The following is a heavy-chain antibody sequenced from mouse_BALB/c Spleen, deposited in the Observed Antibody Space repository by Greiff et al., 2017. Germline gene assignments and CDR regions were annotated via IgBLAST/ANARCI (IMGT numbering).Heavy chain of an antibody. CDR3: ARHYGSRYGV. Sequence: VQLQQPGAELVKPGASVKLSCKASGYTFTSYWMHWVKQRPGQGLEWIGEIDPSDSYTNYNQKFKGKATLTVDKSSSTAYMQLSSLTSEDSAVYYCARHYGSRYGVWGQGTTLTVSA. CDR2: IDPSDSYT. CDR1: GYTFTSYW. V-gene: IGHV1-69*02. D-gene: IGHD1-1*01. J-gene: IGHJ2*01.